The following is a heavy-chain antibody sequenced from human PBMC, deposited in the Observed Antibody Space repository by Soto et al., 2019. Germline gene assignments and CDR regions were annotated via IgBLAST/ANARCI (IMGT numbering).Heavy chain of an antibody. CDR1: GGSISSYY. Sequence: QVQLQESGPGLVKPSETLSLTCTVSGGSISSYYWSWIRQPPGKGLEWIGYIYYSGSTNYNPSLKIRVTISVDTSKNQCALQPSSVTAADTAVYYCARAYGGNCFYYWGQGPLVTVSS. CDR3: ARAYGGNCFYY. D-gene: IGHD2-15*01. CDR2: IYYSGST. V-gene: IGHV4-59*01. J-gene: IGHJ4*02.